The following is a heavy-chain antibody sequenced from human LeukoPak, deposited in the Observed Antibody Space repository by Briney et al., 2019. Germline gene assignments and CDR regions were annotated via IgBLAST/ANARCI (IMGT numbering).Heavy chain of an antibody. CDR2: IIPIFGTA. V-gene: IGHV1-69*13. CDR3: ARGGLGYDILTGYFLVGQVY. D-gene: IGHD3-9*01. Sequence: ASVKVSCKASGGTFSSYAISWVRQAPGQGLEWMGGIIPIFGTANYAQKFQGRVTITADESTSTAYMELSSLRSEDTAVYYCARGGLGYDILTGYFLVGQVYWGQGTLVTVSS. CDR1: GGTFSSYA. J-gene: IGHJ4*02.